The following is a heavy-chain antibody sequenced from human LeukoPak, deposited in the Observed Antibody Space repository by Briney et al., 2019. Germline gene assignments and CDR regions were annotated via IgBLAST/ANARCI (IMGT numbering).Heavy chain of an antibody. CDR3: ARVLTTGVWYFDY. J-gene: IGHJ4*02. Sequence: GGSLRLSCAASGFTFSSYWMSWVRQAPGKGLEWVANIKQDGSEKYYVDSVKGRFTISRDNAKNSLYLQMNSLRAEDTAVYYCARVLTTGVWYFDYWGQGTLVTVSS. CDR1: GFTFSSYW. D-gene: IGHD3-9*01. V-gene: IGHV3-7*01. CDR2: IKQDGSEK.